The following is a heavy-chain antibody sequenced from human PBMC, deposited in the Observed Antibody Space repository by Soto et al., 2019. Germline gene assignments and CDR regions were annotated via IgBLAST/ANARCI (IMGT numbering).Heavy chain of an antibody. CDR1: GFTFSSYA. V-gene: IGHV3-23*01. D-gene: IGHD3-3*01. J-gene: IGHJ4*02. CDR3: AKDPDYDFWSGSGWMSD. CDR2: ISGSGGST. Sequence: GGSLRLSCAASGFTFSSYAMSWVRQAPGKGLEWVSAISGSGGSTYYADSVKGRFTISRDNSKNTLYLQMNSLRAEDTVVYYCAKDPDYDFWSGSGWMSDWGQGTLVTVSS.